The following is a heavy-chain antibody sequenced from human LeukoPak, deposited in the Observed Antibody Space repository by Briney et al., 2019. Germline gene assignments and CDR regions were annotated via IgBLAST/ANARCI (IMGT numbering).Heavy chain of an antibody. CDR2: INHSGST. J-gene: IGHJ6*03. D-gene: IGHD1-7*01. Sequence: PSETLSLTCAVYGGSFSGYYWSWIRQPPGKGLEWIGEINHSGSTNYNPSLKSRVTISVDTSKNQFSLKLSSVTAADTAVYYCARGRLELREYNYYYYMDVWGKGTTVTVSS. CDR3: ARGRLELREYNYYYYMDV. V-gene: IGHV4-34*01. CDR1: GGSFSGYY.